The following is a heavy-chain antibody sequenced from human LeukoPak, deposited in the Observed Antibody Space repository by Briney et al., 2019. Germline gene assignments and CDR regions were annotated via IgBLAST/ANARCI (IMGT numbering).Heavy chain of an antibody. CDR2: IDEDGSET. J-gene: IGHJ4*02. CDR1: GFTFSSSD. CDR3: ARATRQGRYSFGSGTYYGLSA. Sequence: HPGGSLRLSCAASGFTFSSSDMQWVRQAPGKGLEWVANIDEDGSETYYVDSVKGRCIISRDNANKLLSLQMNSLRAEDTGVYYCARATRQGRYSFGSGTYYGLSAWGQGILVTVSS. D-gene: IGHD3-10*01. V-gene: IGHV3-7*01.